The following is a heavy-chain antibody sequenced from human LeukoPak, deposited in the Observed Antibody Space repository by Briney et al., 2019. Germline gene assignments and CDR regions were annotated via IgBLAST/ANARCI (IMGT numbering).Heavy chain of an antibody. J-gene: IGHJ3*02. CDR2: IIPILGIA. CDR1: GGTFSSYA. Sequence: SVKVSCKASGGTFSSYAISWVRQAPGQGLEWMGRIIPILGIANYAQKFQGRVTITADKSTSTAYMELSSLRSEDTAVYYFARFRETTVAPDAFDIWGQGTMVTVSS. CDR3: ARFRETTVAPDAFDI. D-gene: IGHD4-11*01. V-gene: IGHV1-69*04.